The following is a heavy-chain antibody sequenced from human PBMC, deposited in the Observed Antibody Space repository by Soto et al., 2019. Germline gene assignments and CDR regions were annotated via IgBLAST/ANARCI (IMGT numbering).Heavy chain of an antibody. J-gene: IGHJ4*02. V-gene: IGHV1-2*02. D-gene: IGHD5-18*01. Sequence: GASVKVSCKASGGTFSSYAISWVRQAPGQGLEWMGWINPNSGGTNYAQKFQGRVTMTRDTSISTAYMELSRLRSDDTAVYYCAREPEDGYWGFDYWGQGTLVTVSS. CDR2: INPNSGGT. CDR3: AREPEDGYWGFDY. CDR1: GGTFSSYA.